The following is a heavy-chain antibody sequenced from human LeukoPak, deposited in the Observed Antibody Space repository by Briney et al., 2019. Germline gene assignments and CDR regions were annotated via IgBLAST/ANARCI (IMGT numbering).Heavy chain of an antibody. CDR3: ATLYETGGMPDDAFDI. CDR1: GFTFSNYW. CDR2: IDNGGSDT. V-gene: IGHV3-74*01. D-gene: IGHD7-27*01. J-gene: IGHJ3*02. Sequence: GGSLRLSCAASGFTFSNYWMHWVRQAPGKGLVWVSRIDNGGSDTRHADSVKGRFTISRDNAKNTLYLQMNSLRAEDTAVYYCATLYETGGMPDDAFDIWGQGTMVTVSS.